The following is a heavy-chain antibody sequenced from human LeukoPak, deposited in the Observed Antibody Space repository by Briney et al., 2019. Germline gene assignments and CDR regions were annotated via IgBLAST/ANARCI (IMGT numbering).Heavy chain of an antibody. D-gene: IGHD6-19*01. CDR2: IYYSGST. CDR3: ARLSGWYEGDDY. J-gene: IGHJ4*02. CDR1: GGSISSYY. Sequence: SETLSLTCTVSGGSISSYYWSWIRQPPGKGLEWIGYIYYSGSTNYNPSLKSRVTISVDTSKNQFSLKLSSVTAADTAVYYCARLSGWYEGDDYWGQGTLVTVSS. V-gene: IGHV4-59*08.